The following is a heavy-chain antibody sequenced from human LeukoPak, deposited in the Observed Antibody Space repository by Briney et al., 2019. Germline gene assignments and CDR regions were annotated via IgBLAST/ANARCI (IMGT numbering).Heavy chain of an antibody. CDR2: INHSGST. V-gene: IGHV4-34*01. J-gene: IGHJ4*02. CDR3: ARGLEGADLPLDY. Sequence: SETLSLTCAVYGGSFSGYYWSWIRQPPGKGLEWIGEINHSGSTNYNPSLKSRVTISVDTSKNQFSLKLSSETAADTAVYYCARGLEGADLPLDYWGQGTLVTVSS. D-gene: IGHD1-26*01. CDR1: GGSFSGYY.